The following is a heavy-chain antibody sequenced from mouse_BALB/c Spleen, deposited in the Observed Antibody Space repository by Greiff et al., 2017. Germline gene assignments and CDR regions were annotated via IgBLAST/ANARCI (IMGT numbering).Heavy chain of an antibody. V-gene: IGHV5-4*02. Sequence: EVHLVESGGGLVKPGGSLKLSCAASGFTFSDYYMYWVRQTPEKRLEWVATISDGGSYTYYPDSVKGRFTISRDNAKNNLYLQMSSLKSEDTAMYYCARGSRYFDYWGQGTTLTVAS. CDR3: ARGSRYFDY. J-gene: IGHJ2*01. CDR1: GFTFSDYY. CDR2: ISDGGSYT.